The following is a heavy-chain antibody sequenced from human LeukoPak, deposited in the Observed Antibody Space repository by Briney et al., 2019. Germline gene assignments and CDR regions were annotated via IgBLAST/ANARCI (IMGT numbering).Heavy chain of an antibody. Sequence: GGSLRLSCAASGFTFSSYGMHWVRQAPGKGLEWVGVISYDGSNKYYADSVKGRLTISRDNSKNPLYLQMNSLRDEHTAVYYCAKDLEWEEKQVGNFDHWGQGTLVNVSS. CDR3: AKDLEWEEKQVGNFDH. V-gene: IGHV3-30*18. CDR2: ISYDGSNK. CDR1: GFTFSSYG. J-gene: IGHJ4*02. D-gene: IGHD3-3*01.